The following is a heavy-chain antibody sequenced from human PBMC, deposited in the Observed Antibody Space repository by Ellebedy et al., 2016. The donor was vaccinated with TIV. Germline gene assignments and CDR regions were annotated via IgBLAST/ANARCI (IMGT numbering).Heavy chain of an antibody. V-gene: IGHV1-8*01. D-gene: IGHD4-23*01. CDR2: MNPNSGNT. CDR1: GYTFTSYD. CDR3: ARGFRYGSGRWPLDH. J-gene: IGHJ4*02. Sequence: AASVKVSCKASGYTFTSYDINWVRQATGQGLEWMGWMNPNSGNTGYAQKFQGRVTMTRNTSISTAYMELRSLRSDDTAVYYCARGFRYGSGRWPLDHWGQGTLVTVSS.